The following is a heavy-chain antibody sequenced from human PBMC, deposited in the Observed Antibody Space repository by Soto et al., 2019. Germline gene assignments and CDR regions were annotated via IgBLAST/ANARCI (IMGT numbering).Heavy chain of an antibody. CDR3: XXXXXXXXHFDY. CDR2: IYWDDDK. V-gene: IGHV2-5*02. J-gene: IGHJ4*02. Sequence: QITLKESGPTLVKPTQTLTLTCTFSGFSLSTSGXXXXXXRXXXGKALEWLALIYWDDDKRYSPSLRSRLTXXXXXXXXXXXXXXXXXXXXXXXXXXXXXXXXXXXHFDYWGQGTLVTGSS. CDR1: GFSLSTSGXX.